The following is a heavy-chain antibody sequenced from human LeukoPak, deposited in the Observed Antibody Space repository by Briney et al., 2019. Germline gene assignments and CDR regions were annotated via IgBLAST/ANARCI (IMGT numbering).Heavy chain of an antibody. Sequence: VASVKVSCKASGYTFTSYAMHWVRQAPGQRLEWMGWINAGNGNTKYSQKFQGRVTITRDTSASTAYVVLSSLRSEDTAVYYCARDEARITIFGVAGYFDYWGQGTLVTVSS. CDR3: ARDEARITIFGVAGYFDY. J-gene: IGHJ4*02. CDR1: GYTFTSYA. V-gene: IGHV1-3*01. D-gene: IGHD3-3*01. CDR2: INAGNGNT.